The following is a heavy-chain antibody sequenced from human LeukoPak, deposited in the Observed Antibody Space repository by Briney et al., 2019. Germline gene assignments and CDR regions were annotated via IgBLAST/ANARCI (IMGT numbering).Heavy chain of an antibody. Sequence: PGGSLRLSCAASGGTFSSYAISWVRQAPGQGLEWMGGIIPIFGTANYAQKFQGRVTITADESTSTAYMELSSLRSEDTAVYYCARSAITMIVLGFDPWGQGTLVTVSS. D-gene: IGHD3-22*01. CDR3: ARSAITMIVLGFDP. J-gene: IGHJ5*02. CDR1: GGTFSSYA. V-gene: IGHV1-69*01. CDR2: IIPIFGTA.